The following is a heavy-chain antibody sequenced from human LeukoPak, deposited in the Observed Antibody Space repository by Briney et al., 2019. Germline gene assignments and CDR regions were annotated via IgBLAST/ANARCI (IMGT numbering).Heavy chain of an antibody. CDR2: ISYDGKNI. J-gene: IGHJ4*02. CDR1: GFSFSSYG. CDR3: ARTYSRESGYDFVFHY. D-gene: IGHD5-12*01. V-gene: IGHV3-33*01. Sequence: GRSLRLSCAASGFSFSSYGLHWVRQAPGKGLEWVSAISYDGKNIHYANSVKGRFTISRDNSRNTVYLQMNSLRVEDTAVYYCARTYSRESGYDFVFHYWGQGTRVTVSS.